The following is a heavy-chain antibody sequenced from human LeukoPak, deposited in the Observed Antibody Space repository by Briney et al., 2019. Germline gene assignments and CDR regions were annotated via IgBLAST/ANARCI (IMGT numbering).Heavy chain of an antibody. CDR2: ISSSSSTI. D-gene: IGHD6-19*01. Sequence: GGSLRLSCAASGFTLSSYSMNWVRQAPGKGQEWVSYISSSSSTIYYADSVKGRFTISRDNAKNSLYLQMNSLRAEDTAVYYCARDGAAVASDAFDIWGQGTMVTVSS. CDR3: ARDGAAVASDAFDI. CDR1: GFTLSSYS. J-gene: IGHJ3*02. V-gene: IGHV3-48*04.